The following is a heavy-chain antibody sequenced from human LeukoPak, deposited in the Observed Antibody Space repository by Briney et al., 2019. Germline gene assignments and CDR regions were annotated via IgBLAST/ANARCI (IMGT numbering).Heavy chain of an antibody. CDR3: ARDRSSSLRGRYFQH. CDR2: ISTYNGNT. J-gene: IGHJ1*01. V-gene: IGHV1-18*01. CDR1: GYTFTSYG. Sequence: ASVKVSCKATGYTFTSYGISWLRQAPGQGLEWMGWISTYNGNTNYAQKLQGRVTMTTDTSTSTVYMELRSLGSDDTAIYHCARDRSSSLRGRYFQHWGQGTLVTVSS. D-gene: IGHD6-13*01.